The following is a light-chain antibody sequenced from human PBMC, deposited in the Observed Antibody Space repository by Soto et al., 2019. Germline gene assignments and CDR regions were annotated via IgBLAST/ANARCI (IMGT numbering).Light chain of an antibody. CDR1: TSNIGRNT. V-gene: IGLV1-44*01. Sequence: QSALTQPPSASGTAGQRVTISCSGSTSNIGRNTVNWYQQLPGTAPKTLIYSNNQRPSGVPDRFSGSKSGTSGSLVISGLQSEDEADYFCASWDDSQNVVLFGGGTKVIVL. J-gene: IGLJ2*01. CDR3: ASWDDSQNVVL. CDR2: SNN.